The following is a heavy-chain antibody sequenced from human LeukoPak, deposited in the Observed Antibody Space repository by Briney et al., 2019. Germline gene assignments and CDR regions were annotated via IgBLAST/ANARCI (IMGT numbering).Heavy chain of an antibody. CDR1: GGSISSSSYF. V-gene: IGHV4-39*07. J-gene: IGHJ5*02. CDR3: ARGVVPAALWQNWFDP. D-gene: IGHD2-2*01. CDR2: ISYTGST. Sequence: SETLSLTCTVSGGSISSSSYFWGWIRQPPGKGLEWIGSISYTGSTYSNPSLKSRVTMSVDTSKNQFSLKLSSVTAADTAVFYCARGVVPAALWQNWFDPWGQGTLVVVSS.